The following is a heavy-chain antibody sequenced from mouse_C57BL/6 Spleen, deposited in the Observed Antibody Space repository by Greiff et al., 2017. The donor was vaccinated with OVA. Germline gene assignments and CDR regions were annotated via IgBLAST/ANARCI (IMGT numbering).Heavy chain of an antibody. Sequence: QVQLQQSGAELVRPGTSVKVSCKASGYSFTNYLIEWVKQRPGQGLEWIGVINPGSGGTNYNEKFKGKATLTADKSSSTAYMQLSSLTSEDSAVYFCAGDYYGSSHYFDYWGQGTTLTVSS. J-gene: IGHJ2*01. V-gene: IGHV1-54*01. CDR2: INPGSGGT. D-gene: IGHD1-1*01. CDR3: AGDYYGSSHYFDY. CDR1: GYSFTNYL.